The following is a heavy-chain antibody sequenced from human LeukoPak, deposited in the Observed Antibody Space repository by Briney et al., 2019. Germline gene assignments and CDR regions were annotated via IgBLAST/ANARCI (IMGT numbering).Heavy chain of an antibody. CDR3: ATIMGGGSPNNNTLEP. CDR2: MNPKSGNT. Sequence: ASVKVSCKVPGYIFTKYDVAWVRQATGQGLQYMGWMNPKSGNTGYAQKFQGRVTMTRDTSTYTAYMELRGLTSEDTAMYYCATIMGGGSPNNNTLEPWGPGTLVTVSS. V-gene: IGHV1-8*01. D-gene: IGHD2-15*01. J-gene: IGHJ5*02. CDR1: GYIFTKYD.